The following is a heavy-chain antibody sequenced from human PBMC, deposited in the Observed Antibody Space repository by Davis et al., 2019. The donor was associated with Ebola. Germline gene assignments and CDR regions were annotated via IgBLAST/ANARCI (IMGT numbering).Heavy chain of an antibody. D-gene: IGHD6-25*01. CDR2: MNPKSGDA. J-gene: IGHJ4*02. CDR1: GYTFINNN. V-gene: IGHV1-8*01. Sequence: AASVKVSCKASGYTFINNNIDWVRQAPEQGLEWVGWMNPKSGDAGSAQKFQGRVTMTRDTSIGTAYMELNSLRSDDTAVYYCTRYSKTADFDYWGQGTLVTVSS. CDR3: TRYSKTADFDY.